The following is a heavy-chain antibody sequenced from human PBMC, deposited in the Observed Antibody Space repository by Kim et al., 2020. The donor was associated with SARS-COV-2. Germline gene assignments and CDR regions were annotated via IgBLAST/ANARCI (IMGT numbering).Heavy chain of an antibody. Sequence: GGSLRLSCAASGFTFSSYGMSWVRQAPGKGLEWVANINQDGSEKYYVDSVKGRFTISRDNSKNSLYLQMNSLRAEDTAVYYCANVVPGGYDHCYYYGMDVWGQGTTVAVPS. D-gene: IGHD5-12*01. J-gene: IGHJ6*02. CDR3: ANVVPGGYDHCYYYGMDV. CDR2: INQDGSEK. CDR1: GFTFSSYG. V-gene: IGHV3-7*03.